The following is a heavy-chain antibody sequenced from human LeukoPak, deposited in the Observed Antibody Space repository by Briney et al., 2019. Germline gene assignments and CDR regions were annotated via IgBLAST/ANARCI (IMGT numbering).Heavy chain of an antibody. CDR1: GGSFSGYY. CDR3: ATEKGAVTLDAFDI. J-gene: IGHJ3*02. Sequence: SETLSLTCAVYGGSFSGYYWSWIRQPPGKGLEWIGEINHSGSTNYNPSLKSRVIMSVDTSKNQFSLKLSSVTAADTAVYYCATEKGAVTLDAFDIWGQGTMVTVSS. D-gene: IGHD4-17*01. CDR2: INHSGST. V-gene: IGHV4-34*01.